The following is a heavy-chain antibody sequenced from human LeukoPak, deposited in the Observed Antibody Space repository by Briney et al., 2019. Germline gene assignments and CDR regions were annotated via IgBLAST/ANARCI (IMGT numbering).Heavy chain of an antibody. CDR3: ARESRRGYSGYEVDY. J-gene: IGHJ4*02. CDR1: GYSISSGYY. D-gene: IGHD5-12*01. CDR2: IYYSGST. Sequence: SETLSLTCTVSGYSISSGYYWGWIRQPPGKGLEWIGSIYYSGSTYYNPSLKSRVTISVDTSKNQFSLKLSSVTAADTAVYYCARESRRGYSGYEVDYWGQGTLVTVSS. V-gene: IGHV4-38-2*02.